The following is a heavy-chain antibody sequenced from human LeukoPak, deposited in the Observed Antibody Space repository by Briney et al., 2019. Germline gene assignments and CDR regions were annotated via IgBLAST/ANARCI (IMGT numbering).Heavy chain of an antibody. J-gene: IGHJ5*02. CDR3: TTESGKGGS. CDR2: FKSEIDGGTI. D-gene: IGHD4-23*01. Sequence: GGSLRLSCAGSNIFFPNAWLSWVRQAPGKGLEWVGRFKSEIDGGTIDYAASIKGRFTISRDDPRNTLYLHMDSLQIEDTAVYFCTTESGKGGSWGQGTLVTVSS. V-gene: IGHV3-15*01. CDR1: NIFFPNAW.